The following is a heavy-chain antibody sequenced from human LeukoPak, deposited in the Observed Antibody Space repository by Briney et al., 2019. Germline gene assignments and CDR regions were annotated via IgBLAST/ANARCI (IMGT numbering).Heavy chain of an antibody. Sequence: SETLSLTCVVYGGSFSGYYWSWIRQPPGKGLEWIGEINHSGSTNYNPSLKSRVTISVDTSKNQFSLKLSSVTAADTAVYYCARGGGQNYVWGSYRSAFDYWGQGTLVTVSS. CDR1: GGSFSGYY. J-gene: IGHJ4*02. CDR3: ARGGGQNYVWGSYRSAFDY. CDR2: INHSGST. V-gene: IGHV4-34*01. D-gene: IGHD3-16*02.